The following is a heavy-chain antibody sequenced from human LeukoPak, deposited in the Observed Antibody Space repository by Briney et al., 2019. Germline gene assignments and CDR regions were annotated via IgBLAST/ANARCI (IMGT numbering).Heavy chain of an antibody. CDR1: GFTFSSYS. V-gene: IGHV3-21*01. J-gene: IGHJ3*02. Sequence: PGGSLRLSCARSGFTFSSYSMNWVRQAPGKGLEWVSSITSSGNYISYADSVKGRFTISRDNAKNSLYLQMNSLRAEDTAVYYCARGFDAFDIWGQGTMVTVSS. D-gene: IGHD3-10*01. CDR2: ITSSGNYI. CDR3: ARGFDAFDI.